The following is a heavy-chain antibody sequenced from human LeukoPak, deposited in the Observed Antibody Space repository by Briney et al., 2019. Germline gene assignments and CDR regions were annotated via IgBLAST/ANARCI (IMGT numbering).Heavy chain of an antibody. V-gene: IGHV3-30-3*01. Sequence: GGSLRLSCAASGFTFSSYAMHRVRQAPGKGLEWVAVISYDGSNKYYADSVKGRFTISRDNSKNTLYLQMNSLRAEDTAVYYCSTVVDPWGQGTLVTVSS. J-gene: IGHJ5*02. CDR2: ISYDGSNK. CDR1: GFTFSSYA. D-gene: IGHD2-8*02. CDR3: STVVDP.